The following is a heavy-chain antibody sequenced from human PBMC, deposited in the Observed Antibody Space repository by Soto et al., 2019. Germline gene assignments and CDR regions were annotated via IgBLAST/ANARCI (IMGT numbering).Heavy chain of an antibody. CDR1: VYIFTHYY. Sequence: QVQLVQSGAEVKKPGASVKVSCKASVYIFTHYYVYWVRQAPGQGLEWMGMINPSDGSTSYAQKFQGRVTMTRDTSTSTVYMELSSLRSEDTAVYYCARKPDYCTSTSCYSLGCWGQGTRVTVSS. J-gene: IGHJ4*02. CDR2: INPSDGST. D-gene: IGHD2-2*01. CDR3: ARKPDYCTSTSCYSLGC. V-gene: IGHV1-46*01.